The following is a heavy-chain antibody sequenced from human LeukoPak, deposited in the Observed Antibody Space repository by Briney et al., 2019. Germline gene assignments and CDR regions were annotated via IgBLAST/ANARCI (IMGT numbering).Heavy chain of an antibody. CDR2: IIPIFGTA. CDR3: ARDVGGGSYHY. CDR1: GGTFSSYA. V-gene: IGHV1-69*13. D-gene: IGHD1-26*01. Sequence: GASVKVSCKASGGTFSSYAISWVRQAPGQGLGWMGGIIPIFGTANYAQKFQGRVTITADESTSTAYMELSSLRSGDTAVYYCARDVGGGSYHYWGQGTLVTVSS. J-gene: IGHJ4*02.